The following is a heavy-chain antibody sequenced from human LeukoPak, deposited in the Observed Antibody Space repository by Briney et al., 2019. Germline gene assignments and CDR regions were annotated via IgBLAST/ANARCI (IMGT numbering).Heavy chain of an antibody. CDR3: AKLPQAGYDILTGYHLFDY. Sequence: PGGSLRLSCAASGFTFSSYAMSWVRQAPGKGLEWVSAISGSGGSTYYADSVKGRLTISRDNSKNTLYLQMNSLRAEDTAVYYCAKLPQAGYDILTGYHLFDYWGQGTLVTVSS. CDR1: GFTFSSYA. J-gene: IGHJ4*02. V-gene: IGHV3-23*01. D-gene: IGHD3-9*01. CDR2: ISGSGGST.